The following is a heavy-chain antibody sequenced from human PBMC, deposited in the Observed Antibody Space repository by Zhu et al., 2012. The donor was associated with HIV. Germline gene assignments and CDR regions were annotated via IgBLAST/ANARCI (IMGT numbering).Heavy chain of an antibody. D-gene: IGHD5/OR15-5a*01. CDR1: GGSFSGYY. Sequence: QVQLQQWGAGLLKPSETLSLTCAVYGGSFSGYYWSWIRQSPGKGLEWIGEINHSGSTNYNPSLKSRVTISVDTSKNQFSLKLSSVTAADTAVYYCARRLRLRFVSDAFDIWGQGTMVTVSS. CDR2: INHSGST. V-gene: IGHV4-34*01. CDR3: ARRLRLRFVSDAFDI. J-gene: IGHJ3*02.